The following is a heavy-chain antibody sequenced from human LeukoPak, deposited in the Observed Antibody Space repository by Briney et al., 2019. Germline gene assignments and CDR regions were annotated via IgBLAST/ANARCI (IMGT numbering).Heavy chain of an antibody. D-gene: IGHD4-11*01. CDR1: GYTFTSYA. V-gene: IGHV1-3*03. Sequence: GASVKVSCKASGYTFTSYAMHWVRQAPGQRLEWMGWINAGNGNTKYSQEFQGRVTITRDTSASTAYMELSSLRAEDTAVYYCAKKKTDYSYPSSFDYWGQGTLVTVSS. CDR3: AKKKTDYSYPSSFDY. CDR2: INAGNGNT. J-gene: IGHJ4*02.